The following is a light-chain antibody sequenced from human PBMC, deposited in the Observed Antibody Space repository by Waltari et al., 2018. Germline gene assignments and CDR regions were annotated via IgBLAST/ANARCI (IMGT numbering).Light chain of an antibody. CDR3: SSYTTSSAPGV. J-gene: IGLJ1*01. Sequence: QSALTQPASVSGSPGQSITISCPGPSSAVGAYAFVSWYQQPPGKPPHLIIYEVSNRPSGISNRFSASKSGNTASLTISGLQAEDEADYYCSSYTTSSAPGVFGTGTRVTVL. CDR2: EVS. CDR1: SSAVGAYAF. V-gene: IGLV2-14*01.